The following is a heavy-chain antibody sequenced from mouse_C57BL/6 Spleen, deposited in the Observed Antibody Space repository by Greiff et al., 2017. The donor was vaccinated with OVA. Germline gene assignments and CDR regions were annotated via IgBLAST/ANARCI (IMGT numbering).Heavy chain of an antibody. D-gene: IGHD2-4*01. CDR3: AKSYDYDWYFDV. Sequence: EVMLVESGPGMVKPSQSLSLTCTVPGYSITSGYDWHWIRHFPGNKLEWMGYISYSGSTNYNPSLKSRISITHDTSKNHFFLKLNSVTTEDTATYYCAKSYDYDWYFDVWGTGTTVTVSS. CDR1: GYSITSGYD. J-gene: IGHJ1*03. CDR2: ISYSGST. V-gene: IGHV3-1*01.